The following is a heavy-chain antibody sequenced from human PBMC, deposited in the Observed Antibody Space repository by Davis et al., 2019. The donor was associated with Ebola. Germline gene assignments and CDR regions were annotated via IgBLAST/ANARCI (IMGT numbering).Heavy chain of an antibody. CDR1: GFTFSSYW. V-gene: IGHV3-7*03. Sequence: GESLKISCAASGFTFSSYWMSWVRQAPGKGLEWVANIKQDGSEKYYVDSVKGRFTISRDNAKNSLYLQMNSLRAEDTAVYYCTTDRSITIFGVVAADAGMDVWGQGTTVTVSS. D-gene: IGHD3-3*01. CDR2: IKQDGSEK. J-gene: IGHJ6*02. CDR3: TTDRSITIFGVVAADAGMDV.